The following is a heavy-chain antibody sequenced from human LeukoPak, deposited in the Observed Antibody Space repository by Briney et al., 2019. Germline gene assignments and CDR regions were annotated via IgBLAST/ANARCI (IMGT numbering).Heavy chain of an antibody. CDR3: AKAEQWLVIFDY. CDR1: GFTFSSYA. CDR2: ISGSGGST. D-gene: IGHD6-19*01. J-gene: IGHJ4*02. Sequence: PGGSLRLSCAASGFTFSSYAMSWVRQAPGKGLEWVSAISGSGGSTYYADFVKGRFTISRDNSKNALYLQMNSLRAEDTAVYYCAKAEQWLVIFDYWGQGTLVTVSS. V-gene: IGHV3-23*01.